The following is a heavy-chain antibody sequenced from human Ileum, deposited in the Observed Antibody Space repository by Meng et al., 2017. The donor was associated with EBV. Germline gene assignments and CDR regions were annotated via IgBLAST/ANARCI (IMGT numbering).Heavy chain of an antibody. D-gene: IGHD3-22*01. V-gene: IGHV4-28*01. CDR3: ARTDTGASAYYD. CDR1: AYFISRTSW. J-gene: IGHJ4*02. CDR2: IYYYWGT. Sequence: QEAGAALVEPPTPTSPPCCVSAYFISRTSWWGWGRNPQATGMEWVGHIYYYWGTYYHQSPKSRVTMSVAKYKTQFPLNLNSVTAVHTAVYYCARTDTGASAYYDWGQGTLVTVSS.